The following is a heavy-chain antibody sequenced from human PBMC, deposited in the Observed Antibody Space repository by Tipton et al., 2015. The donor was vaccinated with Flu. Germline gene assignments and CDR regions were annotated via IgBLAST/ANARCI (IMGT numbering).Heavy chain of an antibody. CDR3: ARDTFRYCSGASCLSDYYYYGMDV. J-gene: IGHJ6*02. CDR2: IYSSART. Sequence: LVQPSETLSLTCTVSGGSIISSSFYWSWIRQPPGKGLEWIGYIYSSARTSYNSSLESRVTISVDTSKNQFSLNLSSVTAADTAVYYCARDTFRYCSGASCLSDYYYYGMDVWGQGTTVTVSS. V-gene: IGHV4-61*01. CDR1: GGSIISSSFY. D-gene: IGHD2-15*01.